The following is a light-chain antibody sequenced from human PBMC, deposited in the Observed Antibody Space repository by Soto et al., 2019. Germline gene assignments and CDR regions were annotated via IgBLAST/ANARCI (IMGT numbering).Light chain of an antibody. V-gene: IGKV1-9*01. CDR2: GAS. Sequence: IQLTQSPSSLYASVGDRVTITCRASQGIINYLPWYQQKPGKAPKLLIYGASTLQSGVPLRFGGSGSGTDFTLTFSSLQAEDFATYYCQQLFIYPPTFGPGTKVDIK. CDR1: QGIINY. CDR3: QQLFIYPPT. J-gene: IGKJ3*01.